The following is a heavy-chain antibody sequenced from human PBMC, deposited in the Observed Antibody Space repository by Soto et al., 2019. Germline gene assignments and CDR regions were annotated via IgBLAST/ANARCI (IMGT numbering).Heavy chain of an antibody. J-gene: IGHJ4*02. V-gene: IGHV3-30*18. CDR2: ISYDGSNK. Sequence: QVQLVESGGGVVQPGRSLRLSCAASGFTFSSYGMHWVRQAPGKGLEWVAVISYDGSNKYYADSVKGRFTISRDNSKNTLYLQMNRLRAEDTAVYYCAKDLTMKRWYFDYWGQGTLVTVSS. CDR1: GFTFSSYG. D-gene: IGHD3-22*01. CDR3: AKDLTMKRWYFDY.